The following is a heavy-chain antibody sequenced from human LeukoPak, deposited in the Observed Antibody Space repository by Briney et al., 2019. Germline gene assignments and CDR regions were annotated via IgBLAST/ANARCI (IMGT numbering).Heavy chain of an antibody. J-gene: IGHJ5*02. Sequence: HGESLKISCKGSGYSFTSYWIGWLRQMPGKGLEWMGIIYPGDSDTRYSPSFQGQVTMSADKSISTAYLQWSSLKASDTGMYYCAREAPGTINWFDPWGQGTLVTVSS. CDR1: GYSFTSYW. V-gene: IGHV5-51*01. CDR3: AREAPGTINWFDP. D-gene: IGHD1-1*01. CDR2: IYPGDSDT.